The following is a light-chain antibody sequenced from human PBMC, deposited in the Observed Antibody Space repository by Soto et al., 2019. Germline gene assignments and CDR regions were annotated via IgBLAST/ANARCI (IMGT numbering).Light chain of an antibody. CDR2: AAS. CDR1: QSISSY. J-gene: IGKJ3*01. V-gene: IGKV1-27*01. Sequence: DIQMTQSPSSLSASVGDRVTITCRASQSISSYFNWYQQKPGKAPKLLIYAASSLQSGVPSHFSGSGSGTDFTLTISSLQPEDVATYYCQEYHSPPFTFGPGTKVDIK. CDR3: QEYHSPPFT.